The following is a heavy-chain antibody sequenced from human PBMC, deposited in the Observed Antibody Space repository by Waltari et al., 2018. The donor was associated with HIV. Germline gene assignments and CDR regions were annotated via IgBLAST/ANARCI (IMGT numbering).Heavy chain of an antibody. V-gene: IGHV3-23*01. CDR1: GFTFSSYA. CDR3: ASLTTGYYYGMDV. CDR2: ISGSGGST. D-gene: IGHD4-17*01. Sequence: EVQLLESGGGLVQPGGSLRLSCAASGFTFSSYAMSWVRQAPGKGLEWVSAISGSGGSTYYADSVKGRFTISRDNSKNTLYLQMNILRAEDTAVYYCASLTTGYYYGMDVWGQGTTVTVSS. J-gene: IGHJ6*02.